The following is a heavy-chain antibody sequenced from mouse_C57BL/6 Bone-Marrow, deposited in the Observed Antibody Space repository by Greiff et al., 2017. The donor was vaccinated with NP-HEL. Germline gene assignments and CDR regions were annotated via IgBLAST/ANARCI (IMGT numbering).Heavy chain of an antibody. D-gene: IGHD1-1*01. Sequence: QVQLQQSGAELARPGASVKLSCKASDYTFTSYGISWVKQRTGQGLEWIGEIYPRSGNTYYNEKFKGKATLTADKSSSTAYMELRSLTSEDSAVYFCAREEIYYYGWFAYWGQGTLVTVSA. CDR1: DYTFTSYG. J-gene: IGHJ3*01. CDR3: AREEIYYYGWFAY. CDR2: IYPRSGNT. V-gene: IGHV1-81*01.